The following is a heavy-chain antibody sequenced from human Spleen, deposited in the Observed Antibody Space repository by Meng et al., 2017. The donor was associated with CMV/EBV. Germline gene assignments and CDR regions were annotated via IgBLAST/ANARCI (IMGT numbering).Heavy chain of an antibody. CDR3: VTYQYDSGWTEDS. D-gene: IGHD3-16*01. V-gene: IGHV1-69*10. CDR2: IIPILGLS. CDR1: GGTVGSNA. Sequence: KASGGTVGSNAISWGRQATGQGLEWMGGIIPILGLSTYAQRFQGRVTITADKSTGTGYMEVPSLRFDDTAVYYCVTYQYDSGWTEDSWGQGTLVTVSS. J-gene: IGHJ4*02.